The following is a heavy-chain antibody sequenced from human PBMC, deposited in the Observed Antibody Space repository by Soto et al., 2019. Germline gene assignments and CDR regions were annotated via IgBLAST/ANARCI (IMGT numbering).Heavy chain of an antibody. Sequence: ASVKVSCKASGYTFTGYYMHWVRQAPGQGLEWMGWINPNSGGTNYAQKFQGWVTMTRDTSISTAYMELSRLRSDDTAVYYCAREGTGYDILTGYPYPIGMDVWGQGTTVTVSS. D-gene: IGHD3-9*01. CDR1: GYTFTGYY. CDR3: AREGTGYDILTGYPYPIGMDV. J-gene: IGHJ6*02. CDR2: INPNSGGT. V-gene: IGHV1-2*04.